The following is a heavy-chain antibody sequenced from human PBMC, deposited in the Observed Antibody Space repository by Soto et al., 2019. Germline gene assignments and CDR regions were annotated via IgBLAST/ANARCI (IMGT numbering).Heavy chain of an antibody. Sequence: ETLSLTCTVSGGSISSYYWSWIRQPPGKGLEWIGYIYYSGSTNYNPSLKSRVTISVDTSKNQFSLKLSSVTAADTAVYYCARGLGSWYDYWGQGTLVTVSS. CDR1: GGSISSYY. D-gene: IGHD6-13*01. CDR3: ARGLGSWYDY. J-gene: IGHJ4*02. V-gene: IGHV4-59*01. CDR2: IYYSGST.